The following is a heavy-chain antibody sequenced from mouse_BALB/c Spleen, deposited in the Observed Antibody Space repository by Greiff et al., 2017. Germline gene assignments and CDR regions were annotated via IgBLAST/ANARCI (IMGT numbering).Heavy chain of an antibody. CDR3: ANGNYEDY. J-gene: IGHJ2*01. D-gene: IGHD2-1*01. Sequence: VQLQQSGAELVKPGASVKLSCTASGFNIKESYMHWVKQRPEQSLEWIGRIDPANGNTKYDPKFQGKATITADTSSNTAYLQLRSLTSEDTAVYYYANGNYEDYWGQGTTLTVSS. V-gene: IGHV14-3*02. CDR1: GFNIKESY. CDR2: IDPANGNT.